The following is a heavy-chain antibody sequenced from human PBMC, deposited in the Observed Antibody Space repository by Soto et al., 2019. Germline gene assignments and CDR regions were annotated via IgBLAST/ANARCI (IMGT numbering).Heavy chain of an antibody. D-gene: IGHD6-13*01. CDR2: ISTSSSTI. J-gene: IGHJ4*02. CDR1: GFTFSSYS. Sequence: GGSLRLSCAASGFTFSSYSMNWVRQAPGKGLECVSYISTSSSTIYYADSVKGRFTISRDNAKNSLYLQMNSLRAADTAVYYCARSFGVAAAGPFDYWGQGTLVTVSS. CDR3: ARSFGVAAAGPFDY. V-gene: IGHV3-48*01.